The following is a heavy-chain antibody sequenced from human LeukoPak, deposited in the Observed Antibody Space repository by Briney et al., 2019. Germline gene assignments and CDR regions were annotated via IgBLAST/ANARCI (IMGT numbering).Heavy chain of an antibody. V-gene: IGHV1-18*01. CDR1: GYTFTSYG. J-gene: IGHJ3*02. CDR3: ARVVAGATGAFDI. Sequence: ASVKVSCKASGYTFTSYGVNWVRQAPGQGLEWMGWISAYNGNTNYAQKFQGRVTMTTDTSTSTAYMELRSLRSDDTAVYYCARVVAGATGAFDIWGQGTMVTVSS. D-gene: IGHD1-26*01. CDR2: ISAYNGNT.